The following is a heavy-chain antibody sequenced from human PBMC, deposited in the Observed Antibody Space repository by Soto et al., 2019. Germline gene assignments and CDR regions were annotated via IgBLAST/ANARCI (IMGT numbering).Heavy chain of an antibody. CDR3: ARERSVIAVDGHDAFDI. CDR2: IYSGGST. V-gene: IGHV3-66*01. Sequence: GGSLRLSCAASGFTVSTKYMSWVRQAPGKGLEWVSVIYSGGSTFYADSVRGRFTISRDNAKNSLYLQMNSLRAEDTAVYYCARERSVIAVDGHDAFDICGQGTMVTGSS. D-gene: IGHD6-19*01. J-gene: IGHJ3*02. CDR1: GFTVSTKY.